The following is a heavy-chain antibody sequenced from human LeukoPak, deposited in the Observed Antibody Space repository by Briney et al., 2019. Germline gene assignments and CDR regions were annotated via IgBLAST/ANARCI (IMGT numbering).Heavy chain of an antibody. Sequence: GGSLRLSCAASGLTFSSYGMHWVRQAPGKGLEWVAVISYDGSNKYYADSVKGRFTISRDNSKNTLYLQMNSLRAEDTAVYYCAKGIRSIYGSESLDYWGQGTLVTVSS. CDR1: GLTFSSYG. D-gene: IGHD3-10*01. J-gene: IGHJ4*02. CDR2: ISYDGSNK. CDR3: AKGIRSIYGSESLDY. V-gene: IGHV3-30*18.